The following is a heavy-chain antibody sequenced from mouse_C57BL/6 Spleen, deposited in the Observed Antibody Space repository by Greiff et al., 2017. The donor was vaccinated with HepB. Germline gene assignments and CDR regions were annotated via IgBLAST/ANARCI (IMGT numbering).Heavy chain of an antibody. CDR3: ARVEERDPWFAY. Sequence: DVKLEESGGGLVKPGGSLKLSCAASGFTFSSYAMSWVRQTPEKRLEWVATISDGGSYTYYPDNVKGRFTISRDNAKNNLYLQMSHLKSEDTAMYYCARVEERDPWFAYWGQGTLVTVSA. J-gene: IGHJ3*01. CDR1: GFTFSSYA. D-gene: IGHD3-3*01. V-gene: IGHV5-4*03. CDR2: ISDGGSYT.